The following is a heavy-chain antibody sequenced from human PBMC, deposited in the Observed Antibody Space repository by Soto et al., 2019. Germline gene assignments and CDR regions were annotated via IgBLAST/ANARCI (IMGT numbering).Heavy chain of an antibody. D-gene: IGHD3-22*01. CDR2: IIPIFGTA. CDR3: ARDRYYYDSSGYFRAFDI. CDR1: GGTFSSYA. V-gene: IGHV1-69*13. J-gene: IGHJ3*02. Sequence: SVKGSCKASGGTFSSYAISWVRQAPGQGLEWMGGIIPIFGTANYAQKFQGRVTITADESTSTAYMELSSLRSEDTAVYYCARDRYYYDSSGYFRAFDIWGQGTMVTVSS.